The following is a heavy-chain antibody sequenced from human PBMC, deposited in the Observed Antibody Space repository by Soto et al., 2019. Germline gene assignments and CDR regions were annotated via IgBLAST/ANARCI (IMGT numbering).Heavy chain of an antibody. D-gene: IGHD6-6*01. V-gene: IGHV1-69*13. CDR1: GGTFSSYA. J-gene: IGHJ5*02. CDR3: ACLAARRNWFDP. Sequence: SSVKVACKASGGTFSSYASSWVRQAPGQGLEWMGGIIPLFGTANYAQKFQGRVTITADESTSTAYMELSSLRSEDTAVYYCACLAARRNWFDPWGQGTLVTVSS. CDR2: IIPLFGTA.